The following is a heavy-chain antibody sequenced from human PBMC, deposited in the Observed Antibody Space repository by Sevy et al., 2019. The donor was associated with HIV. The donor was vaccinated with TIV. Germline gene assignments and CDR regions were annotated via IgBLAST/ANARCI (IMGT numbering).Heavy chain of an antibody. Sequence: GGSLRLSCAASGFTFSSYCMSWVRQAPGKGLEWVANINQDGSEKHYGDSLKGRVTISRDSTKNSLFLQVYILRVEDTAVYYGARDSKADCNYSLDEMIDYWGQGTLVTVSS. J-gene: IGHJ4*02. D-gene: IGHD2-21*01. CDR1: GFTFSSYC. CDR3: ARDSKADCNYSLDEMIDY. CDR2: INQDGSEK. V-gene: IGHV3-7*01.